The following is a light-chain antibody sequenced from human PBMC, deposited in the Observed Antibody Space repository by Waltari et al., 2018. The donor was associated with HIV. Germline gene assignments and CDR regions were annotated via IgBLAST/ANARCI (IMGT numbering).Light chain of an antibody. Sequence: QSVVTQPPSASGTPGQNISISCSGDISNLGGNFVYWYQQRPGTAPRLHLYRNDQRPSGVPDRFSGSKSATSASLAISGLRSEDEADYHCSTWDNSLSHWVFGGGTKVTVL. J-gene: IGLJ3*02. CDR3: STWDNSLSHWV. V-gene: IGLV1-47*01. CDR2: RND. CDR1: ISNLGGNF.